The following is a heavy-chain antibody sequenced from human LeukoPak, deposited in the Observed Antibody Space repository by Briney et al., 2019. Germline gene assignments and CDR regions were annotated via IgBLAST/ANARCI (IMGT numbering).Heavy chain of an antibody. D-gene: IGHD3-16*01. V-gene: IGHV3-48*04. Sequence: GGSLRLSCTASGFTFSSYWMGWVRQAPGKGLEWISFVSISSGTIYYADSVKGRFRISRDNAKSSLDLEMNSLRAEDTAVYYCARAMSTFGGVRNYFDSWGQGTLVTVSS. J-gene: IGHJ4*02. CDR2: VSISSGTI. CDR3: ARAMSTFGGVRNYFDS. CDR1: GFTFSSYW.